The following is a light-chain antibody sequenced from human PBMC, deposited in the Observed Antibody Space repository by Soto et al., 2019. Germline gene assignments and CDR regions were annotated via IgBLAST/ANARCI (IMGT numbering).Light chain of an antibody. V-gene: IGKV3-11*01. CDR3: QQRSNWPPIT. CDR1: QSVSRY. CDR2: DAS. Sequence: EIVLTQSPATLSLFPGERATLSCRAIQSVSRYLAWYQQKPGQAPRLLIYDASNRATGIPARFSGSGSGTDFTLTISSLEPEDFAVYYCQQRSNWPPITFGQGTRLEIK. J-gene: IGKJ5*01.